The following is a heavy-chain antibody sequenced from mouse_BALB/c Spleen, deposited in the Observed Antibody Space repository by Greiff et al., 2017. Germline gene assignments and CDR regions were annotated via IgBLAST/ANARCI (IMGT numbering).Heavy chain of an antibody. J-gene: IGHJ1*01. CDR1: GDSITSGY. CDR2: ISYSGST. CDR3: ARTDYYGSSPYWYFDV. D-gene: IGHD1-1*01. V-gene: IGHV3-8*02. Sequence: EVKLVESGPSLVKPSQTLSLTCSVTGDSITSGYWNWIRKFPGNKLEYMGYISYSGSTYYNPSLKSRISITRDTSKNQYYLQLNSVTTEDTATYYCARTDYYGSSPYWYFDVWGAGTTVTVSS.